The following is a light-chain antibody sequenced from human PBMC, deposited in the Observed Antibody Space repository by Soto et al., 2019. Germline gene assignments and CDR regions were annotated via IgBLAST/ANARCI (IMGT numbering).Light chain of an antibody. V-gene: IGKV1-39*01. J-gene: IGKJ4*01. CDR3: QQIYSAPLT. CDR2: DAS. CDR1: QDITNY. Sequence: DIQMTQSPSSLSASVGDRVTITCQASQDITNYLNWYQQKPGKAPRLLLYDASSLETGVPSRFSGSGSGTDFTLSISSLQPEDFATYFCQQIYSAPLTFGGGTKVDIK.